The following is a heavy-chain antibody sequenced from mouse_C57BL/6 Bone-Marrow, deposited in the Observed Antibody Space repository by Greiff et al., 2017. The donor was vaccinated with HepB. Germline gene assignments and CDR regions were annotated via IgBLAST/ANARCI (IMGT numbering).Heavy chain of an antibody. V-gene: IGHV1-50*01. D-gene: IGHD2-4*01. Sequence: LQQPGAELVKPGASVKLSCKASGYTFTSYWMQWVKQRPGQGLEWIGEIDPSDSYTNYHQKFKGKATLTVDTSSSTAYMQLSSLTSEDSAVYYCARWRLRRGYAMDYWGQGTSGTVSS. CDR1: GYTFTSYW. J-gene: IGHJ4*01. CDR2: IDPSDSYT. CDR3: ARWRLRRGYAMDY.